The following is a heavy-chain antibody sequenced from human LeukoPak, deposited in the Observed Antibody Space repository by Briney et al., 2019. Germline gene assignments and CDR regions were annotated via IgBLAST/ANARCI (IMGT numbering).Heavy chain of an antibody. Sequence: GASVKVSCKTSGFTFTAYYMHWVRQAPGQGLEWMGLINPHSGATKYSEKFQGRVTMTRDTSINTGYMELSSLRSEDTAVYYCARGLALGFGGNWFDPWGQGTLVTVSS. CDR1: GFTFTAYY. D-gene: IGHD3-10*01. CDR3: ARGLALGFGGNWFDP. V-gene: IGHV1-2*02. J-gene: IGHJ5*02. CDR2: INPHSGAT.